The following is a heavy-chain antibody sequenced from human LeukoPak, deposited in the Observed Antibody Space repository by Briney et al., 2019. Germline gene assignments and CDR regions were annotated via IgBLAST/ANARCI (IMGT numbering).Heavy chain of an antibody. CDR3: ARTGYCSSTSCSAGFDP. CDR1: GFTFSSYA. D-gene: IGHD2-2*01. CDR2: LSGGGGST. J-gene: IGHJ5*02. Sequence: PGGSLKLSCAASGFTFSSYAMSWVRQAPGKGPDWVSGLSGGGGSTYYADSVKGRFTISRDNSKNTLYLQMNSLRAEDTAVYYCARTGYCSSTSCSAGFDPWGQGTLVTVSS. V-gene: IGHV3-23*01.